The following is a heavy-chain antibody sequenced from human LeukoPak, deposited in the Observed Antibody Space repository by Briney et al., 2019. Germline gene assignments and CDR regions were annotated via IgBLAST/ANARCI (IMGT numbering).Heavy chain of an antibody. J-gene: IGHJ3*02. CDR2: IYSDDRT. CDR1: GFTFSSYA. V-gene: IGHV3-53*04. CDR3: AREVMAKRRAFDI. Sequence: GGSLRLSCAASGFTFSSYAMSWVGQAPGKGLEWVSVIYSDDRTYYADSVRGRFTISRHTSKKTLYLQMNSLRAEDTAVYYCAREVMAKRRAFDIWGQGTVVTVSS. D-gene: IGHD2-8*01.